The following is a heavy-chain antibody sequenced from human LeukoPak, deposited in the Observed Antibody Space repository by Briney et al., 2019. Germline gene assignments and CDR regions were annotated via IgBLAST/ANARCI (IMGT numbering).Heavy chain of an antibody. D-gene: IGHD3-16*01. CDR2: ISGSDGTT. CDR1: GFTFSSYA. CDR3: ARDGVYFDY. Sequence: GGSLRLSCAASGFTFSSYAMSWVRQAPGKGLEWVSSISGSDGTTYYADSVKGRFTISRDNSKYTLSLQMNSLRAEDTAVYYCARDGVYFDYWGQGTLVTVSS. J-gene: IGHJ4*02. V-gene: IGHV3-23*01.